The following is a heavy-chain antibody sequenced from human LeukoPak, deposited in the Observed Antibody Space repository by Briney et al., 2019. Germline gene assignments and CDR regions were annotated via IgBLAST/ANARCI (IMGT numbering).Heavy chain of an antibody. Sequence: GGSLRLSCAASGFTLSDYYMSWIRQAPGKGLEWVSYISSSGSTIYYADSVKGRFTISRDNAKNSLYLQMNSLRAEDTAVYYCARRLKYRLEGYYYYYMDVWGKGTTVTVSS. D-gene: IGHD3-3*01. J-gene: IGHJ6*03. CDR2: ISSSGSTI. CDR3: ARRLKYRLEGYYYYYMDV. CDR1: GFTLSDYY. V-gene: IGHV3-11*01.